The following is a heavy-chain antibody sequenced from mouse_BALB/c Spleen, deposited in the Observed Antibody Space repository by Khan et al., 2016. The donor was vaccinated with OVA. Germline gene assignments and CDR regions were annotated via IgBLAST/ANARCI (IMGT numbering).Heavy chain of an antibody. D-gene: IGHD3-2*02. J-gene: IGHJ2*01. CDR1: GYIFTNYW. Sequence: VQLQASGAELVRPGASVKLSCKTSGYIFTNYWIHWVKQRSGQGLEWIARISPGTDNTYYNENLKDKATLTADKSSSTAYMQLSSLKSEDSAVYFCAREEALYYFDYWGQGATLTVSS. V-gene: IGHV1-76*01. CDR2: ISPGTDNT. CDR3: AREEALYYFDY.